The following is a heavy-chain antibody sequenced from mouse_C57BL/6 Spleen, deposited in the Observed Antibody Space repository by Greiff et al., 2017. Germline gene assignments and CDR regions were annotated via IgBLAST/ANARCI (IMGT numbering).Heavy chain of an antibody. J-gene: IGHJ3*01. Sequence: EVQLQQSGPELVKPGASVKIPCKASGYTFTDYNMDWVQQSHGKSLEWIGDINPNNGGTIYNQKFKGKATLTVDKSSSTAYMELRSLTSEDTAVYYCARGSYDDGYPFAYWGQGTLVTVSA. CDR1: GYTFTDYN. V-gene: IGHV1-18*01. CDR3: ARGSYDDGYPFAY. D-gene: IGHD2-3*01. CDR2: INPNNGGT.